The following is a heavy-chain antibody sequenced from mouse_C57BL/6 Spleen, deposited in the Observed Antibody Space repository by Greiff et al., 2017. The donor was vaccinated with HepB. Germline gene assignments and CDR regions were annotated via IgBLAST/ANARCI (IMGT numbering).Heavy chain of an antibody. CDR3: AREGGDHYFDY. D-gene: IGHD3-3*01. V-gene: IGHV5-16*01. CDR1: GFTFSDYY. Sequence: EVQLVESEGGLVQPGSSMKLSCTASGFTFSDYYMAWVRQVPEKGLEWVANINYDGSSTYYLDSLKSRFIISRDNAKNILYLQMSSLKSEDTATYYCAREGGDHYFDYWGQGTTLTVSS. J-gene: IGHJ2*01. CDR2: INYDGSST.